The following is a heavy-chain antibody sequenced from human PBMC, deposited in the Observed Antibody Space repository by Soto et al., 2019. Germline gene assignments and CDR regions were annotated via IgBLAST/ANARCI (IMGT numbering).Heavy chain of an antibody. Sequence: ASVKVSCKASGYTFTGYYMHWVRQAPGQGLEWMGWINPNSGGTNYAQKFQGWVTMTRETSISTAYMELSRLRSDDTAVYYCARGGYCSGGSCFRGYYYYGVDVWGQGTTVTVSS. CDR3: ARGGYCSGGSCFRGYYYYGVDV. V-gene: IGHV1-2*04. D-gene: IGHD2-15*01. J-gene: IGHJ6*02. CDR2: INPNSGGT. CDR1: GYTFTGYY.